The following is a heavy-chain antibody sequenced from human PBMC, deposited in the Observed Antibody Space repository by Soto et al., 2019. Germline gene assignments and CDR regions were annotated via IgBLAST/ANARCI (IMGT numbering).Heavy chain of an antibody. CDR2: ISNSDDST. CDR1: GFTFSRHA. J-gene: IGHJ4*02. Sequence: EVQLLESGGGLVQPGGSLRLSCTTSGFTFSRHAMTWVSQAPGRGLQWVSFISNSDDSTYYAASVKGRFPISRDISSSTLYLQTDSLRAEYPAVYYCAKGYGDSDSWGQGTQVTVSS. D-gene: IGHD4-17*01. V-gene: IGHV3-23*01. CDR3: AKGYGDSDS.